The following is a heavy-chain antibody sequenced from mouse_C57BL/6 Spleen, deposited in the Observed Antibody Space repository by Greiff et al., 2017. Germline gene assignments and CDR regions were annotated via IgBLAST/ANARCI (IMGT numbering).Heavy chain of an antibody. V-gene: IGHV1-82*01. D-gene: IGHD2-3*01. CDR1: GYAFSSSW. Sequence: VQLKESGPELVKPGASVKISCKASGYAFSSSWMNWVKQRPGKGLEWIGRIYPGDGDTNYNGKFKGKATLTADKSSSTAYMQLSSLTAEDSAVYFCARTIYYGYYVPFFDYWGQGTTLTVSS. J-gene: IGHJ2*01. CDR2: IYPGDGDT. CDR3: ARTIYYGYYVPFFDY.